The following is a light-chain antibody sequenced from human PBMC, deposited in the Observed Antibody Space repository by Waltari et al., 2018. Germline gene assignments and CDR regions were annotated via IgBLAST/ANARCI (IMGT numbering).Light chain of an antibody. CDR1: QNISNF. CDR3: QQYGT. J-gene: IGKJ2*01. CDR2: AAS. Sequence: DIQMTQSPSSLSASVGDRVTITCRASQNISNFLNWYQQKPGKAPNLLIYAASNLQSGVPSRFSGSGSGTDFALTISSLQPEDFATYYCQQYGTFGQGTKVETK. V-gene: IGKV1-39*01.